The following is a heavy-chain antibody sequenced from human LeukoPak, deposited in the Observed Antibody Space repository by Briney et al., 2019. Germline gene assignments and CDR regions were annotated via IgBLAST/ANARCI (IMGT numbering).Heavy chain of an antibody. V-gene: IGHV3-23*01. CDR1: GFTFGSYA. D-gene: IGHD3-3*01. J-gene: IGHJ5*02. CDR3: AKAVGYYDFWSGYPDRFPDP. CDR2: ISGSGGST. Sequence: RGSLRLSCAASGFTFGSYAMSWVRQAPGKGLEWVSAISGSGGSTYYADSVKGRFTISRDNSKNTLYLQMNSLRAEDTAVYYCAKAVGYYDFWSGYPDRFPDPWGQGTLVTVSS.